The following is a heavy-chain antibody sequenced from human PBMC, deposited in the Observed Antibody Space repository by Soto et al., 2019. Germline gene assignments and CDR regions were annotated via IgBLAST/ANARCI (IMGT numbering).Heavy chain of an antibody. CDR3: ARTEGFSNYGYTD. CDR2: ISYDGGSK. CDR1: GFTFNTYA. V-gene: IGHV3-30-3*01. J-gene: IGHJ4*02. D-gene: IGHD6-13*01. Sequence: ESGGGVARPGRYLTLSCAASGFTFNTYAMHWVRLPPGNGLEWVAAISYDGGSKYYADSVSDRLTISRDHSKSTLYLQMNSLRREDTAVYYCARTEGFSNYGYTDWGQGTLVTVYS.